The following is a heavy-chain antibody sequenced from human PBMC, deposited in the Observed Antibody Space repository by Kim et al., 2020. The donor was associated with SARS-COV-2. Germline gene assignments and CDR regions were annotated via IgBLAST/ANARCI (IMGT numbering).Heavy chain of an antibody. J-gene: IGHJ6*02. CDR3: AGITMVRGTYQNYYYGIDV. D-gene: IGHD3-10*01. V-gene: IGHV4-39*01. CDR1: GGSISSSSYY. Sequence: SETLSLTCTVSGGSISSSSYYWGWIRQPPGKGLEWIGSIYYSGSTYYNPSLKSRVTISVDTSKNQFSLKLSSVTAADTAVYYCAGITMVRGTYQNYYYGIDVWGQGTTVTVSS. CDR2: IYYSGST.